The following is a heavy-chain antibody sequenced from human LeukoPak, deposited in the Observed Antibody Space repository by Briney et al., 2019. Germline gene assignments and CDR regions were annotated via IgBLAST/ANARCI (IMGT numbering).Heavy chain of an antibody. V-gene: IGHV3-30*02. D-gene: IGHD2-21*02. CDR1: GYTFRRNG. J-gene: IGHJ5*02. CDR3: ATDRNCGGGCSKWFDP. CDR2: IPYDGYKK. Sequence: GGSLTLSCVASGYTFRRNGLHWVRQAPGKGLEWVAFIPYDGYKKSYLDSVKGRFTISRDNSKNTVYLQMSSLRAEDTALYYCATDRNCGGGCSKWFDPWGQGTLVIVSS.